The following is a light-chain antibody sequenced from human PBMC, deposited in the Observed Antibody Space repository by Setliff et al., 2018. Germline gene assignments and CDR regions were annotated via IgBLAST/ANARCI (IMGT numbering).Light chain of an antibody. CDR2: DVS. J-gene: IGLJ3*02. CDR1: SSDVGGYNY. Sequence: ALTQPASVSGSPGQSITVSCTGTSSDVGGYNYVSWYQQHPGKAPRLMIYDVSNRPSGVSNRFSGSKSGNTASLTISGLQAEDEADYYCSSYTSSSTGVFGGGTKVTVL. CDR3: SSYTSSSTGV. V-gene: IGLV2-14*03.